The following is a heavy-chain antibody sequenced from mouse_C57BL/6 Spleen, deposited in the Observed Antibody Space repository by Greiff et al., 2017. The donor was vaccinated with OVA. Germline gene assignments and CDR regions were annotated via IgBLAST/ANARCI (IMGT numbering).Heavy chain of an antibody. V-gene: IGHV5-16*01. Sequence: DVHLVESEGGLVQPGRSLKLSCTASGFTFSDYYMAWVRQVPEKGLEWVANINYDGSSTYYLDSLKSRFIISRDNAKNILYLQMSSLKSEDTATYYCARGYGNYGGYFDVWGTGTTVTVSS. CDR2: INYDGSST. CDR3: ARGYGNYGGYFDV. CDR1: GFTFSDYY. D-gene: IGHD2-1*01. J-gene: IGHJ1*03.